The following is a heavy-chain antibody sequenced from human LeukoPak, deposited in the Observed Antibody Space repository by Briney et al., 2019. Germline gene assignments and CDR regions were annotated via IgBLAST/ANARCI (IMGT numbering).Heavy chain of an antibody. J-gene: IGHJ4*02. CDR3: ARGEHIGSDFDY. CDR2: INPNSGGT. D-gene: IGHD3-3*02. Sequence: ASVKVSCKASRYTFTAYYLHWVRQAPGQGLEWMGWINPNSGGTNYAQKFQGRVTMTRDTSISTAYMELSRLRSDDTAVYYCARGEHIGSDFDYWGQGTLVTVSS. CDR1: RYTFTAYY. V-gene: IGHV1-2*02.